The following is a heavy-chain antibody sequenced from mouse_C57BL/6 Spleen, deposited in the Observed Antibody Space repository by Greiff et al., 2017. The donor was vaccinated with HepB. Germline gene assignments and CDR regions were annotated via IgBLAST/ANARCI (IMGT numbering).Heavy chain of an antibody. CDR3: ARDYYGSNFDY. V-gene: IGHV5-9*01. CDR1: GFTFSSYT. D-gene: IGHD1-1*01. J-gene: IGHJ2*01. CDR2: ISGGGGNT. Sequence: EVKVEESGGGLVKPGGSLKLSCAASGFTFSSYTMSWVRQTPEKRLEWVATISGGGGNTYYPDSVKGRFTISRDNAKNTLYLQMSSLRSEDTALYYCARDYYGSNFDYWGQGTTLTVSS.